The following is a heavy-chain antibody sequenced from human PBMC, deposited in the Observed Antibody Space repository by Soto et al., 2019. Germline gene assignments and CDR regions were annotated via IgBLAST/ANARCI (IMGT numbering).Heavy chain of an antibody. Sequence: ASVKVSCKASGGTFSSYAISWVRQAPGQGLEWMGGIIPIFGTANYAQKFQGRVTITADESTSTAYMELSSLRSEDTAVYYCARGKLYCSGGSCYAWFDPWGQGTLVPVSS. CDR2: IIPIFGTA. CDR3: ARGKLYCSGGSCYAWFDP. D-gene: IGHD2-15*01. J-gene: IGHJ5*02. V-gene: IGHV1-69*13. CDR1: GGTFSSYA.